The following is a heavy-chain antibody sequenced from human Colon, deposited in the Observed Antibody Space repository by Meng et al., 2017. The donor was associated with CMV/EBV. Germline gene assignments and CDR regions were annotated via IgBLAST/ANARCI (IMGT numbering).Heavy chain of an antibody. CDR3: ARDGCSV. CDR2: LTPSGDST. V-gene: IGHV3-23*01. D-gene: IGHD4/OR15-4a*01. J-gene: IGHJ6*02. Sequence: GESLKISCAASGFTFSTYAMTWVRQAPGKGLEWVSALTPSGDSTFYADSVKGRFTISRDNSKNTLHLQMNSLGAEDTAVYYCARDGCSVWGQGTTVTVSS. CDR1: GFTFSTYA.